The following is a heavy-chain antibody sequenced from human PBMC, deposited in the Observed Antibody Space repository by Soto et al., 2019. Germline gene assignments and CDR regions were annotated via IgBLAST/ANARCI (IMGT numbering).Heavy chain of an antibody. CDR3: ARRAGGEAYDFWSGYYFDY. CDR2: IDPSDSYT. Sequence: PGESLKISCKGSGYSFTSYWISWVRQMPGKGLEWMGRIDPSDSYTNYSPSFQGHVTISADKSISTAYLQWSSLKASDTAMYYCARRAGGEAYDFWSGYYFDYWGQGTLVTVSS. J-gene: IGHJ4*02. D-gene: IGHD3-3*01. V-gene: IGHV5-10-1*01. CDR1: GYSFTSYW.